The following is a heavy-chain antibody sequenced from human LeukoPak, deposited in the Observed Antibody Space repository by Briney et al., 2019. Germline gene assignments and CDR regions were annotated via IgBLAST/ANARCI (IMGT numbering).Heavy chain of an antibody. Sequence: SGTLSLTCAVSGGSISSGGYYWSWIRQHPGKGLEWIGYIYYSGSTYYNPSLKSRVTISVDTSKNQFSLKLSSVTAADTAVYYCARAPADCTNGVCYDYGMDVWGQGTTVTVSS. V-gene: IGHV4-31*11. CDR3: ARAPADCTNGVCYDYGMDV. CDR1: GGSISSGGYY. CDR2: IYYSGST. J-gene: IGHJ6*02. D-gene: IGHD2-8*01.